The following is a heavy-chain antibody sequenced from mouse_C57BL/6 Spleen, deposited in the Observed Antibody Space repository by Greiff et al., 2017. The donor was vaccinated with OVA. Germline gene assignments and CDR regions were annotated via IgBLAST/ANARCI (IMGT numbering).Heavy chain of an antibody. CDR3: ARSYSGSSYWYFDV. V-gene: IGHV1-64*01. CDR2: IHPNSGST. D-gene: IGHD1-1*01. CDR1: GYTFTSYW. J-gene: IGHJ1*03. Sequence: QVQLQQPGAELVKPGASVKLSCKASGYTFTSYWMHWVKQRAGQGLEWIGMIHPNSGSTNYNEKFKSKATLTVDKSSSTAYMQLSSLTSEDSAVYYCARSYSGSSYWYFDVWGTGTTVTVSS.